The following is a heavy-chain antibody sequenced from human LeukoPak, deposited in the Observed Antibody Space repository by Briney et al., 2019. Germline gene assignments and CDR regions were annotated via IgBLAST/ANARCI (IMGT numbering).Heavy chain of an antibody. D-gene: IGHD3-22*01. V-gene: IGHV3-64D*06. Sequence: GSLRLSCSASGFTFSSYAMHWVRQAPGKGLEYVSAISSNGGSTYYADSVKGRFTISRDNSKNTLYLQMSSLRAEDTAVYYCAITQNYDSSGYSNWFDPWGQGTLVTVSS. CDR3: AITQNYDSSGYSNWFDP. J-gene: IGHJ5*02. CDR1: GFTFSSYA. CDR2: ISSNGGST.